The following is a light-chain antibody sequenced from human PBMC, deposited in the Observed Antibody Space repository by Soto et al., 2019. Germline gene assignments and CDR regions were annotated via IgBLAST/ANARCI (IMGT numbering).Light chain of an antibody. CDR2: KVS. V-gene: IGKV2-30*01. CDR1: QSLVFSDGNTY. J-gene: IGKJ1*01. CDR3: MQGTHWPPT. Sequence: DVVMTQSPLSLPVTLGQPASISCRSSQSLVFSDGNTYLNWFQQRPGQSPRRLIYKVSNRDSGVPDRFSGSGSGTDFTLQISRVEADDVGVYYCMQGTHWPPTFGQGTKVEIK.